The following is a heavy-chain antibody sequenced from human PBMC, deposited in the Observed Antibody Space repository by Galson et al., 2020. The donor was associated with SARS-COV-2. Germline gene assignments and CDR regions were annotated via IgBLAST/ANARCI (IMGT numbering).Heavy chain of an antibody. CDR1: GYTLTELS. V-gene: IGHV1-24*01. Sequence: ASVKVSCKVSGYTLTELSMHWVRQAPGKGLEWMGGFDPEDGETIYAQKFQGRVTMTEDTSTDTAYMELSSLRSEDTAVYYCATSSPLMVRGVGWFDPWGQGTLVTVSS. D-gene: IGHD3-10*01. J-gene: IGHJ5*02. CDR3: ATSSPLMVRGVGWFDP. CDR2: FDPEDGET.